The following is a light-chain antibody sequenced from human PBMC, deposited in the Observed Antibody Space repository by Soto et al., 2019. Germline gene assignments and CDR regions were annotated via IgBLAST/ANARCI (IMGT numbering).Light chain of an antibody. CDR3: AAWDGSLNHIL. CDR1: SSNMGTNT. CDR2: SDN. J-gene: IGLJ2*01. V-gene: IGLV1-44*01. Sequence: QSVLTQPPSASGTPGQRVTISCSGSSSNMGTNTVNWYQQLPRAAPKLLIYSDNQRPSGVPDRFSGSKSGTSASLAMTGLQSEDEADYYCAAWDGSLNHILFGGGTKLTVL.